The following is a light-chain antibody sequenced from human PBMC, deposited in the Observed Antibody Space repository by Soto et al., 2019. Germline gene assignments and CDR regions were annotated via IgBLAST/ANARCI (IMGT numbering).Light chain of an antibody. J-gene: IGLJ1*01. Sequence: QSALIQPPSVSGSPGQSVTISCSGSSSNIGGNSVSWYQQLPGTAPKLLIYDDNKRPSGIPDRFSGSKSGTSATLGITGFQTGDEADYYCGSWDSSLSAYVFGTGTKVTVL. CDR1: SSNIGGNS. CDR3: GSWDSSLSAYV. CDR2: DDN. V-gene: IGLV1-51*01.